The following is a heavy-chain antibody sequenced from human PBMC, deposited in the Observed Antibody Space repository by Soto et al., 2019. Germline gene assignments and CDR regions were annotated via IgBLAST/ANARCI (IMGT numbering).Heavy chain of an antibody. Sequence: GGSLRLSCAASGFTFSSYSMNWVRQAPGKGLEWVSSISSSSSYIYYADSVKGRFTISRDNAKNSLYLQMNSLRAEDTAVYYWERFGLDYYYYMDVWGKGTTVTVSS. CDR3: ERFGLDYYYYMDV. CDR1: GFTFSSYS. D-gene: IGHD3-10*01. V-gene: IGHV3-21*01. J-gene: IGHJ6*03. CDR2: ISSSSSYI.